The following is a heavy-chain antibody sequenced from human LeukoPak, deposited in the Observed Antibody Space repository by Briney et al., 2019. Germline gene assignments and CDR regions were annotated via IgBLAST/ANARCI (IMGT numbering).Heavy chain of an antibody. CDR3: ARTSYDFWSGYDFDY. CDR1: GGSISSYY. Sequence: SETLSLTCTVSGGSISSYYWSWIRQPPGKGLEWIGEINHSGSTNYNPSLKSRVTISVDTSKNQFSLKLSSVTAADTAVYYCARTSYDFWSGYDFDYWGQGTLVTVSS. V-gene: IGHV4-34*01. J-gene: IGHJ4*02. D-gene: IGHD3-3*01. CDR2: INHSGST.